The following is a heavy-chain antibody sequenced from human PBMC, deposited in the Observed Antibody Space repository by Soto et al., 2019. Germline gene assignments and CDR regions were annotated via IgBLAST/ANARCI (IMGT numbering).Heavy chain of an antibody. CDR3: VRQGIDYLHGLVDV. CDR2: VYHTGGT. CDR1: SGPTRSHN. D-gene: IGHD1-26*01. V-gene: IGHV4-59*08. J-gene: IGHJ6*02. Sequence: QVQVQQSGPRLVKPSETLSLTCTVSSGPTRSHNWGWIRQSPGRGLEWIGYVYHTGGTSYNPSLNGRATISADTSTNHTSLTLSSVTAADTAIYYCVRQGIDYLHGLVDVWGQGTAVSVS.